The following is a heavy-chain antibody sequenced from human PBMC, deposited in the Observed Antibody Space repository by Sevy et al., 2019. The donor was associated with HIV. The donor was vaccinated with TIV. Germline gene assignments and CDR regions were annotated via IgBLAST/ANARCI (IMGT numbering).Heavy chain of an antibody. J-gene: IGHJ3*02. Sequence: GGSLRLSCAASGFTFSSYWMHWVRQAPGKGLVWVSRINSDGSSTSYADSVKGRFTISRDNAKNTLYLQMNGLRAEDTAVYYCARDMDYYDSSGRDAFDIWGQGTMVTVSS. CDR2: INSDGSST. CDR3: ARDMDYYDSSGRDAFDI. V-gene: IGHV3-74*01. D-gene: IGHD3-22*01. CDR1: GFTFSSYW.